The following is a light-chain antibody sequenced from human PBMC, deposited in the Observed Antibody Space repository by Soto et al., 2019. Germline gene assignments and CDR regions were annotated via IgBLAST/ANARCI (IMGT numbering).Light chain of an antibody. CDR3: LQYGGLPRT. J-gene: IGKJ1*01. CDR1: QSVSSNY. V-gene: IGKV3-20*01. Sequence: EMILTQSPDTLSLSPGERATLSCRATQSVSSNYLAWYQQKSGQAPRLLIYGASSRATGIPDRFSGGGSGTDFTLTITRLEPEDFAVYFCLQYGGLPRTFGQGNKVDIK. CDR2: GAS.